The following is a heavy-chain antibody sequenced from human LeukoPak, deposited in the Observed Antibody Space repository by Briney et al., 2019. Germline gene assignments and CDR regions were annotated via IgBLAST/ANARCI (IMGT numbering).Heavy chain of an antibody. D-gene: IGHD3-10*01. CDR3: ARGRVWFGESKGWFDP. CDR2: IYYSGST. CDR1: GGSISSYY. Sequence: SETLSLTCTVSGGSISSYYWSWIRQPPGKGLEWIGYIYYSGSTNYNPSLKSRVTISVDTSKNQFSLKLSSVTAADTAVYYCARGRVWFGESKGWFDPWGQGTLVTVSS. V-gene: IGHV4-59*01. J-gene: IGHJ5*02.